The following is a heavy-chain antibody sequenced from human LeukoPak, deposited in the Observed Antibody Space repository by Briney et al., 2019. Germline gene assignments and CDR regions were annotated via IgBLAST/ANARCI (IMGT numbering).Heavy chain of an antibody. D-gene: IGHD3-22*01. J-gene: IGHJ4*02. CDR3: ASYSYYYDSSGYFDY. CDR2: IYYSGST. Sequence: SETLSLTCTVSGGSISSYYWSWIRQPPGKGLEWIGYIYYSGSTNYNPSLKSRVTISVDTSKNQFSLKLSSVTAADTAVYYCASYSYYYDSSGYFDYWGQGTLVTVSS. CDR1: GGSISSYY. V-gene: IGHV4-59*01.